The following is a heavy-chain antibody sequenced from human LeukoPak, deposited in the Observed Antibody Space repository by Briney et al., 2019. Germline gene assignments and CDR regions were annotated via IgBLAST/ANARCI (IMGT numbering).Heavy chain of an antibody. J-gene: IGHJ3*02. CDR3: ARVPLVVVAANDAFDI. V-gene: IGHV1-46*01. Sequence: GASVKVSCKASGYTFTSYYMHWVRQAPGQGMEWMGIINPSGVSTSYAQKFQGRLPMTSDTPTSTVYMELSSLRSEDTAVYYCARVPLVVVAANDAFDIWGQGTMVTVSS. CDR2: INPSGVST. D-gene: IGHD2-15*01. CDR1: GYTFTSYY.